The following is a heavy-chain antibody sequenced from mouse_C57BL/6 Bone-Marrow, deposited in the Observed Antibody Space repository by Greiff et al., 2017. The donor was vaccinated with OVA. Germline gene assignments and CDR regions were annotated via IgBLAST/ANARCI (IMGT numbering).Heavy chain of an antibody. V-gene: IGHV1-81*01. CDR3: ARRRDGSNYFDY. Sequence: VKLQESGAELARPGASVKLSCKASGYTFTSYGISWVKQRTGQGLEWIGEIYPRSGNTYYNEKFKGKATLTADKSSSTAYMELRSLTSEDSAVYFCARRRDGSNYFDYWGQGTTLTVSS. D-gene: IGHD1-1*01. CDR2: IYPRSGNT. J-gene: IGHJ2*01. CDR1: GYTFTSYG.